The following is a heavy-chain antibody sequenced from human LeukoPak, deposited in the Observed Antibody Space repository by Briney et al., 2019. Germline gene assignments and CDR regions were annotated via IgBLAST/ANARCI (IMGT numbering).Heavy chain of an antibody. CDR1: GFTFSSYS. Sequence: PGGSLRLSCAASGFTFSSYSMNWVRQAPGKGLEWVSSISSSSSYIYYADSVEGRFTISRDNAKNSLYLQMNSLRAEDTAVYYCARFVTSGNDFDYWGQGTLVTVSS. CDR2: ISSSSSYI. D-gene: IGHD1-1*01. CDR3: ARFVTSGNDFDY. J-gene: IGHJ4*02. V-gene: IGHV3-21*01.